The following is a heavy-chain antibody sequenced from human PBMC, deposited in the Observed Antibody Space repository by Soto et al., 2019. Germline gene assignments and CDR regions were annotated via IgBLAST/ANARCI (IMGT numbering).Heavy chain of an antibody. CDR1: GGSIYRSGYY. Sequence: TLSLTCTVSGGSIYRSGYYWGWIRQPPGRGLEWIGNIDYNGVTYSNPPLKSRVTISRDTSKNQFSLKLTSVTAADTALYYCGKVLVGATGHTDSDSWGQGTLVTVSS. CDR2: IDYNGVT. V-gene: IGHV4-39*01. D-gene: IGHD2-15*01. J-gene: IGHJ4*02. CDR3: GKVLVGATGHTDSDS.